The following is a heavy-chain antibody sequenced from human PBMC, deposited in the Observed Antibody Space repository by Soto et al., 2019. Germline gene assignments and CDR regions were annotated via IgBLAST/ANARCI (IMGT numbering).Heavy chain of an antibody. Sequence: GGSLRLSCAASGFTFSSYWMSWVRQAPGKGLEWVANIKQDGSEKYYVDSVKGRFTISRDNAKNSLYLQMNSLRAEDTAVYYCARALDLGWFGELLNAPFDYWGQGTLVTVSS. CDR2: IKQDGSEK. CDR1: GFTFSSYW. J-gene: IGHJ4*02. V-gene: IGHV3-7*01. CDR3: ARALDLGWFGELLNAPFDY. D-gene: IGHD3-10*01.